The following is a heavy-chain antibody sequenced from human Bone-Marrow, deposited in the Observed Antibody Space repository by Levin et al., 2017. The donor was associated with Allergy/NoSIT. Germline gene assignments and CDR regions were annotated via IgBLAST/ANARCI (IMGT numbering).Heavy chain of an antibody. CDR3: ARDPGPKVSRFFY. V-gene: IGHV3-66*02. D-gene: IGHD3-3*01. J-gene: IGHJ4*02. CDR1: GFNVASSY. Sequence: QAGGSLRLSCAASGFNVASSYMSWVRQAPGKGLEWVSIIYADNSEHYAASVKGRFTISRDKYRNILFLQMNSLTVDDTAVYFCARDPGPKVSRFFYWGQGTLVAVSS. CDR2: IYADNSE.